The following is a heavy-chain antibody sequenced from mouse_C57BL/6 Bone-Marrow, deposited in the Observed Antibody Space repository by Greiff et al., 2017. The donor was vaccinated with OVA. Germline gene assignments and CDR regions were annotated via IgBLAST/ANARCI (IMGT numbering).Heavy chain of an antibody. CDR3: ARNYGSSHYAMDY. Sequence: VQLQQSGPELVKPGASVKISCKASGYTFTDYYMNWVKQSHGKSLEWIGDINPNNGGTSYNQKFKGKATLTVDKSSSTAYMELRSLTSEDSAVYYCARNYGSSHYAMDYWGQGTSVTVSS. CDR2: INPNNGGT. CDR1: GYTFTDYY. D-gene: IGHD1-1*01. V-gene: IGHV1-26*01. J-gene: IGHJ4*01.